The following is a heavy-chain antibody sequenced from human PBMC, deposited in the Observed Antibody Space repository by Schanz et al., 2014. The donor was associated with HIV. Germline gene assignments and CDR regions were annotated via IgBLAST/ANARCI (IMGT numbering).Heavy chain of an antibody. CDR1: GFTFSSYA. V-gene: IGHV3-30*04. D-gene: IGHD3-10*01. CDR3: ARASVTDFLDY. CDR2: ISYDGSNK. J-gene: IGHJ4*02. Sequence: QVQLVESGGGVVQPGRSLRLSCAASGFTFSSYAMHWVRQAPGKGLEWVAVISYDGSNKYYADSVKGRFTIARDNSKNTLYLQMNSLKDEDTAVYYCARASVTDFLDYWGQGTLVTVSS.